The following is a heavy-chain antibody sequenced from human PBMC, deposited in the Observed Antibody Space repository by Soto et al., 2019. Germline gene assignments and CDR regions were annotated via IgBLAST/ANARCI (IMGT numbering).Heavy chain of an antibody. CDR1: GYTFTSYA. CDR3: VRNTLCFDY. CDR2: INAGNGNT. Sequence: QVQLVQSGAEVKRPGASVKVSCKASGYTFTSYALHWVRQAPGQRLEWLGWINAGNGNTKYSQKFQGSVTITRDPSASTAYMELSSLTYEDTAVYYCVRNTLCFDYWCQGTLVTVSS. V-gene: IGHV1-3*01. J-gene: IGHJ4*02. D-gene: IGHD2-2*01.